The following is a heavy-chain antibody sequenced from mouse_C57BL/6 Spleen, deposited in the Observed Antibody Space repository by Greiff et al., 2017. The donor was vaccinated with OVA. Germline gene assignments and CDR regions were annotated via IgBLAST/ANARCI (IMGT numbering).Heavy chain of an antibody. V-gene: IGHV1-81*01. D-gene: IGHD4-1*01. J-gene: IGHJ2*01. CDR2: IYPRSGNT. Sequence: QVQLQQSGAELARPGASVKLSCKASGYTFTSYGLSWVKQRTGQGLEWIGEIYPRSGNTYYNEKFKGKATLTADKSSSTAYMELRSLTSEDSAVYFCARRRAGTGYYFDYWGQGTTLTVSS. CDR3: ARRRAGTGYYFDY. CDR1: GYTFTSYG.